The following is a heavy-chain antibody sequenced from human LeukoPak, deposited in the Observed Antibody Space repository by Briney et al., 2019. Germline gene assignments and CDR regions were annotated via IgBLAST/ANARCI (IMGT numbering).Heavy chain of an antibody. CDR1: GFTFSDYW. CDR2: INSDGSST. D-gene: IGHD3-22*01. CDR3: AREVYYYDSSGFLGY. V-gene: IGHV3-74*01. J-gene: IGHJ4*02. Sequence: PGGSLRLSCAASGFTFSDYWLHWVRQAPGKGLVWVSRINSDGSSTTYADSVKGRFTISRDNAKNTLYLQMNSLRAEGTAVYYCAREVYYYDSSGFLGYWGQGTLVTVSS.